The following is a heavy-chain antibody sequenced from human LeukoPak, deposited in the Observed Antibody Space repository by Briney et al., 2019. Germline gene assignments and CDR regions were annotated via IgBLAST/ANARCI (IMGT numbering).Heavy chain of an antibody. CDR3: ASVSGHDY. CDR1: GFTFSNYE. V-gene: IGHV3-48*03. Sequence: PGGSLRLSCAASGFTFSNYEMNWVRQAPGKGLEWVSYISSSGSTKYYTDSVKGPFTISRDNAKKSLFLQMNSLRAEDTAVYYCASVSGHDYWGQGTLVTVSS. D-gene: IGHD5/OR15-5a*01. J-gene: IGHJ4*02. CDR2: ISSSGSTK.